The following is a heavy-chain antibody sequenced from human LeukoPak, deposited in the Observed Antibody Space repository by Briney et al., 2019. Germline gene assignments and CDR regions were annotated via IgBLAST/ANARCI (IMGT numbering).Heavy chain of an antibody. CDR1: GYTFTDYY. CDR3: ATALVPDVDTAMVPRFSDY. CDR2: VDPEDGET. J-gene: IGHJ4*02. D-gene: IGHD5-18*01. V-gene: IGHV1-69-2*01. Sequence: ASVKVSCKVSGYTFTDYYMRWVQQAPGKGLGWMGLVDPEDGETIYAEKFQGRVTITADTSTDTAYMELSSLRSEDTAVYYCATALVPDVDTAMVPRFSDYWGQGTLVTVSS.